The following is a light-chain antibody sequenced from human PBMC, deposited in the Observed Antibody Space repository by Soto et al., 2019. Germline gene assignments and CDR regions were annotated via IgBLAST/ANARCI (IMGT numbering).Light chain of an antibody. J-gene: IGLJ1*01. V-gene: IGLV2-14*01. Sequence: QSVLTQPASVSGSPGQSITISCTGTSSDFGGYNYVSWYQQHPGKAPKLMIYDVSNRPSGVSNRFSGSKSGNTASLTISGLQAEDEADYYCSSYTSSSTNVFGTGTKVTVL. CDR3: SSYTSSSTNV. CDR1: SSDFGGYNY. CDR2: DVS.